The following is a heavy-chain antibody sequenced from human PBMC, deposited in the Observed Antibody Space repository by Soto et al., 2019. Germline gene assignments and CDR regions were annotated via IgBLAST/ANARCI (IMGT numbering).Heavy chain of an antibody. CDR1: GNSVSNYY. CDR3: ARGGIQLSYAFDY. Sequence: KASETLSLTCSVSGNSVSNYYWSWIRQTAGKGLEHIGRIYTSGSTSYNPSLKSRVTMSMDTSQTQIYLNLTSVTAADTAVYYCARGGIQLSYAFDYWGQGILVTVSS. CDR2: IYTSGST. J-gene: IGHJ4*02. V-gene: IGHV4-4*07. D-gene: IGHD5-18*01.